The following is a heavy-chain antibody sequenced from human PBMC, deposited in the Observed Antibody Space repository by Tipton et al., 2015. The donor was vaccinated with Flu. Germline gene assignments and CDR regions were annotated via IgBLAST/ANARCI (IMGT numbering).Heavy chain of an antibody. CDR3: ARVGAVTMVRGLAFDAFDI. CDR2: IYHSGST. V-gene: IGHV4-39*07. CDR1: GASISSESYY. D-gene: IGHD3-10*01. J-gene: IGHJ3*02. Sequence: LRLSCTVSGASISSESYYWGWIRQPPGKGLEWIGNIYHSGSTNYNPSLKSRVTISLDKSKNQFSLNLSSVTAADTAVYYCARVGAVTMVRGLAFDAFDIWGLGTTVAVSS.